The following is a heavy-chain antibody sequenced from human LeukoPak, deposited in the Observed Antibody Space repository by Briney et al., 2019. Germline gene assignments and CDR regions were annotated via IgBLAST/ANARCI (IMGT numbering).Heavy chain of an antibody. Sequence: PSETLSLTCAVYGGSFSGYYWSWIRQPPGKGLEWIGEINHSGSTNYNPSLKSRVTISVDTSKNQFSLELSSVTAADTAVYYCARVLNNYGSGSYLYYWGQGTLVTVSS. J-gene: IGHJ4*02. CDR3: ARVLNNYGSGSYLYY. CDR2: INHSGST. D-gene: IGHD3-10*01. CDR1: GGSFSGYY. V-gene: IGHV4-34*01.